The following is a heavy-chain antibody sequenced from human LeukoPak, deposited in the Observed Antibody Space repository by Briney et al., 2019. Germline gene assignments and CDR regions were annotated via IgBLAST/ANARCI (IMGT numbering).Heavy chain of an antibody. D-gene: IGHD1-20*01. CDR3: ARDHNWNPLVY. V-gene: IGHV1-18*01. CDR2: ISTYNANT. CDR1: GYSFINSG. Sequence: ASVKVSCKGSGYSFINSGISWGGQAPGQGVEWMGWISTYNANTKYAQNLQGRVTMTTDTSTSTAYMELRGLRSDDTAVYYCARDHNWNPLVYWGQGTLVTVSS. J-gene: IGHJ4*02.